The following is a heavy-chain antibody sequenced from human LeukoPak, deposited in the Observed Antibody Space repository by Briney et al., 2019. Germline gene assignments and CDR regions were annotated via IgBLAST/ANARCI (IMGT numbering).Heavy chain of an antibody. Sequence: SETLSLTCAVYGGSFSGYYWSWIRQPPGKGLEWIGEINHSGSTNYNPSLKSRVTISVDTSKNQFSLKLSSVTAADTAVYYCAKSNGYGLVDIWGQGTMVNVSS. D-gene: IGHD3-10*01. CDR2: INHSGST. CDR3: AKSNGYGLVDI. CDR1: GGSFSGYY. V-gene: IGHV4-34*01. J-gene: IGHJ3*02.